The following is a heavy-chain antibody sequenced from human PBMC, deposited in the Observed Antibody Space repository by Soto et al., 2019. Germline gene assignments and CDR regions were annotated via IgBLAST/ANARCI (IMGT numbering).Heavy chain of an antibody. V-gene: IGHV1-69*13. CDR3: ARVSSYDYVWGSYRHPYFDY. CDR2: IIPIFGTA. Sequence: SVKVSCQASGGTFSSYAISWVRQAPGQGLEWMGGIIPIFGTANYAQKFQGRVTITADESTSTAYMELSSLRSEDTAVYYCARVSSYDYVWGSYRHPYFDYWGQGTLVTVS. D-gene: IGHD3-16*02. CDR1: GGTFSSYA. J-gene: IGHJ4*02.